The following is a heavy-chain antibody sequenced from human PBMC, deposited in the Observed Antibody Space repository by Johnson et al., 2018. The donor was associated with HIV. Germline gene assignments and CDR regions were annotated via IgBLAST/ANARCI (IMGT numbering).Heavy chain of an antibody. Sequence: EMQLVESGGGLVQPGGSLRLSCAASGFTFSSYDMHWVRQATGKGLEWVSAIGTAGDTYYPGSVKGRFTISRENAKNSLYLQMNSLRPEDTAVYYCVRGGQWGATDAFDVWGQGTMVTVSS. V-gene: IGHV3-13*01. J-gene: IGHJ3*01. CDR2: IGTAGDT. D-gene: IGHD6-19*01. CDR1: GFTFSSYD. CDR3: VRGGQWGATDAFDV.